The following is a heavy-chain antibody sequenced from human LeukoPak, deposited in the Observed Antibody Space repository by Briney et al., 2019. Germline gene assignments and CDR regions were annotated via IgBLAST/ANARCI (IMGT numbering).Heavy chain of an antibody. J-gene: IGHJ5*02. CDR3: ARRTPLTYWFDP. Sequence: PSETLSLTCTVSGGSISNYYWTWIRQPPGKGLEWIGYLYYSGSTNYNPSLKSRVTISVDTSKNQFSLKLSSVTAADTAVYYCARRTPLTYWFDPWGQGTLVTVSS. V-gene: IGHV4-59*01. CDR1: GGSISNYY. CDR2: LYYSGST.